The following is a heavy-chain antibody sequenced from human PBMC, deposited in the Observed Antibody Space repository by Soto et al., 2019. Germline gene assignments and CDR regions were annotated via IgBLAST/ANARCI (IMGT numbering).Heavy chain of an antibody. CDR3: ARWPSVSSSEGFFDY. J-gene: IGHJ4*02. Sequence: EASVKVSCKASGYSSASFGISWVRQAHGQGLEWKGWISGYNGNTNYAQKLQDRVTMTTDTSTSTAYMELRSLRSDDTAVYYCARWPSVSSSEGFFDYWGEGTLVTVSS. CDR2: ISGYNGNT. V-gene: IGHV1-18*01. CDR1: GYSSASFG. D-gene: IGHD6-13*01.